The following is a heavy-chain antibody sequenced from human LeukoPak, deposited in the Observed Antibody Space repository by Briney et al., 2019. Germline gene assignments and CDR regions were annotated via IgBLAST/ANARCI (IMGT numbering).Heavy chain of an antibody. Sequence: GSLRLSCAASGFTFGSFAMSWVRQAPGKGLEWVSTISDSGGSTYYADSVKGRFTISRGNAKNSLYLQMNSLRAEDTAVYYCARSYDILTGTSPDYWGQGTLVTVSS. J-gene: IGHJ4*02. CDR3: ARSYDILTGTSPDY. V-gene: IGHV3-23*01. D-gene: IGHD3-9*01. CDR2: ISDSGGST. CDR1: GFTFGSFA.